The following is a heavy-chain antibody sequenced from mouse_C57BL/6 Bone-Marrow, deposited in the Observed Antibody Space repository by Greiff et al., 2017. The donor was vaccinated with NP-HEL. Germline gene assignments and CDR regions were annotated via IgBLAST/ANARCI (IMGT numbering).Heavy chain of an antibody. J-gene: IGHJ2*01. CDR1: GYAFTNYL. D-gene: IGHD4-1*01. CDR3: ARSRLGLYFDY. V-gene: IGHV1-54*01. Sequence: VQLQESGAELVRPGTSVKVSCKASGYAFTNYLIEWVKQRPGQGLEWIGVINPGSGGTNYNEKFKGKATLTADKSSSTAYMQLSSLTSEDSAVYFCARSRLGLYFDYWGQGTTLTVSS. CDR2: INPGSGGT.